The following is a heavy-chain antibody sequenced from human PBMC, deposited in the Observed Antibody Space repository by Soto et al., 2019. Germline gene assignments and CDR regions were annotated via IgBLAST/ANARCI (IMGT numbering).Heavy chain of an antibody. D-gene: IGHD6-19*01. J-gene: IGHJ5*02. Sequence: GASVKVSCKVSGYTLTELSMHWVRQAPGKGLEWMGGFDPEDGETIYAQKFQGRVTMTEDTSTDTAYMELSSLRSEDTAVYYCATNLPGYSSGWFDPWGQGTLVTVSS. CDR1: GYTLTELS. CDR2: FDPEDGET. CDR3: ATNLPGYSSGWFDP. V-gene: IGHV1-24*01.